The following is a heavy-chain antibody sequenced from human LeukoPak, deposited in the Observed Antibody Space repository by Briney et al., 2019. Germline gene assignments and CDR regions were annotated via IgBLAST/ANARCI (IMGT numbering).Heavy chain of an antibody. Sequence: PSETLSLTCTVAGGSVSSGSYYCSWIRQPPGRGLEWVGYIYYSGTTNYNPSLKSRVTISVDPSKNQYSLKLSSVTAADTAVYFCARARYGEDAFDIWGQGAMVAVSS. D-gene: IGHD4-17*01. CDR3: ARARYGEDAFDI. J-gene: IGHJ3*02. CDR1: GGSVSSGSYY. CDR2: IYYSGTT. V-gene: IGHV4-61*01.